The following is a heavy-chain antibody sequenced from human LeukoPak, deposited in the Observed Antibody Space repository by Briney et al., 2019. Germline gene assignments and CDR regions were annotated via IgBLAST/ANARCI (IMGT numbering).Heavy chain of an antibody. CDR3: ARGGDYYNGYYFDY. J-gene: IGHJ4*02. D-gene: IGHD2-21*02. CDR2: IIPILDMT. Sequence: ASVKVSCKASGGTFSSYAISWVRQAPGQGLEWMGKIIPILDMTDYAQSFQGRAKITADKSTSTAYLELSSLRSEDTAVYYCARGGDYYNGYYFDYWGQGTLVAVSP. V-gene: IGHV1-69*04. CDR1: GGTFSSYA.